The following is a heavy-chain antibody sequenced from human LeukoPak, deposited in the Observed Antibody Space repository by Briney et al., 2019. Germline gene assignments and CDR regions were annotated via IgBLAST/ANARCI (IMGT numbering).Heavy chain of an antibody. J-gene: IGHJ6*02. Sequence: GGSLRLSCTTSGFIFRDAEMSWVRQAPGKGLEWVSHITPGSDIITYADSVKGRFTTSRDDAHNSLYLQMNTLRAEDTAVYFCVRDGRAGVQGALRLFDCWGQGTTVTVSS. CDR1: GFIFRDAE. CDR3: VRDGRAGVQGALRLFDC. V-gene: IGHV3-48*03. D-gene: IGHD3-9*01. CDR2: ITPGSDII.